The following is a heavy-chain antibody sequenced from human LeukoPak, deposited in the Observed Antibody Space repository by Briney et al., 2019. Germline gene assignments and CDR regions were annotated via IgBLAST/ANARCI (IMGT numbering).Heavy chain of an antibody. D-gene: IGHD3-10*01. Sequence: PGGSLRLSCAASGFTFSNYSMNWVRQAPGKGLEWVSSISSSGSYIYYADSVKGRFTISRDNAKNSLYLQMNSLRAEDTALYYCAKSFPYYYGSGSYYINPFDSWGQGTLVTVSS. J-gene: IGHJ4*02. CDR3: AKSFPYYYGSGSYYINPFDS. CDR1: GFTFSNYS. CDR2: ISSSGSYI. V-gene: IGHV3-21*04.